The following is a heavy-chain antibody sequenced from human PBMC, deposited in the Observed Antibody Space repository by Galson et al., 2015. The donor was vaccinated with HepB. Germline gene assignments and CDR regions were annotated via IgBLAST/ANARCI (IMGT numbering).Heavy chain of an antibody. CDR2: ISADNLNT. Sequence: SVKVSCKASGYTFTRFGISWVRQAPGQGLEWMGWISADNLNTRYAQKFQGRVTMTTDTSTSTAYMILWRLRSDDTAVYYCARGGMATVGGPTFDYWGQGSLVTVSS. CDR1: GYTFTRFG. V-gene: IGHV1-18*01. J-gene: IGHJ4*02. D-gene: IGHD5-24*01. CDR3: ARGGMATVGGPTFDY.